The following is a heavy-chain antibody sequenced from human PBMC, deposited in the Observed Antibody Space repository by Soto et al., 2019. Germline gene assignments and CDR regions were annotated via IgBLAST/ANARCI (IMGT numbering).Heavy chain of an antibody. CDR2: ISSSSSTI. J-gene: IGHJ6*03. V-gene: IGHV3-48*01. CDR3: ARFSPGAYYMDV. D-gene: IGHD3-10*01. CDR1: GFTFSSYS. Sequence: GGSLRLSCPASGFTFSSYSMNWVRQAPGKGLEWVSYISSSSSTIYYADSVKVRFTISRDNAKNSLYLQMNSLRAEDTAVYYCARFSPGAYYMDVWGKGTTVTVSS.